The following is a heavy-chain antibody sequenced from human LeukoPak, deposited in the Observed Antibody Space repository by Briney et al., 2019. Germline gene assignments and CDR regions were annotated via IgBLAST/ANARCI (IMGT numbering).Heavy chain of an antibody. Sequence: PGGSLRLSCAASGFTFSICAMHWVRQAPGKGLEWVAVISYDGSNKYYADSVKGRFTISRDNSKNTLYLQMNSLRAEDTAVYYCAREIAVLDYWGQGTLVTVSS. CDR1: GFTFSICA. D-gene: IGHD6-19*01. V-gene: IGHV3-30*04. CDR3: AREIAVLDY. CDR2: ISYDGSNK. J-gene: IGHJ4*02.